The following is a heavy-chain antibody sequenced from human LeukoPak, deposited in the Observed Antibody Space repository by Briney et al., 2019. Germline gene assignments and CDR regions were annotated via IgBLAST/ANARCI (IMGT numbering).Heavy chain of an antibody. Sequence: SETLSLTCTVSGGSISSSSYYWGWIRQPPGKGLEWIGSIYYSGSTYYNPSLKSRVTISVDTSKNQFSLKLSSVTAADTAVYYCARQVRFSGYDSSGYYYDYFDYWGQGNLVTVSS. J-gene: IGHJ4*02. V-gene: IGHV4-39*01. CDR1: GGSISSSSYY. D-gene: IGHD3-22*01. CDR2: IYYSGST. CDR3: ARQVRFSGYDSSGYYYDYFDY.